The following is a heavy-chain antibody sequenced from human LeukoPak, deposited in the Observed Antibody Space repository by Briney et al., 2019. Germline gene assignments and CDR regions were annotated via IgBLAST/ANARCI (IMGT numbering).Heavy chain of an antibody. CDR2: ISSSSSYI. CDR1: GFTFSSYS. D-gene: IGHD3-22*01. V-gene: IGHV3-21*01. CDR3: ASGGYYDSSGYYLNFDY. Sequence: PGGSRRLSCAASGFTFSSYSMNWVRQAPGKGLEWVSSISSSSSYIYYADSVKGRFTISRDNAKNSLYLQMNSLRAEDTAVYYCASGGYYDSSGYYLNFDYWGQGTLVTVSS. J-gene: IGHJ4*02.